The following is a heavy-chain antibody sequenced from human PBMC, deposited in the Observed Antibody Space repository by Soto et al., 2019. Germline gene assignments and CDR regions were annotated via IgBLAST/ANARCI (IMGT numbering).Heavy chain of an antibody. CDR1: GGSISSSSYY. D-gene: IGHD2-15*01. Sequence: TSETLSLTCTVSGGSISSSSYYWGWIRQPPGKGLEWIGSIYYSGSTYYNPSLKSRVTISVDTSKNQFSLKLSSVTAADTAVYYCASFDHHPRRYCSGGSCYSDPWGQGTLVTVSS. V-gene: IGHV4-39*01. J-gene: IGHJ5*02. CDR2: IYYSGST. CDR3: ASFDHHPRRYCSGGSCYSDP.